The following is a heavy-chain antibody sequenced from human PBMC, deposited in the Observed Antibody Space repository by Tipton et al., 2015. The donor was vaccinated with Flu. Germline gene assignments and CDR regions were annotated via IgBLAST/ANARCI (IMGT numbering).Heavy chain of an antibody. CDR2: ISSSSSYI. Sequence: GSLRLSCAASGFTFSSYSMNWVRQAPGKGLEWVSSISSSSSYIYYADSVKGRFTISRDNDKNSLYLQMNSLRAEDTAVYYCARDLVVARDYLHYYDSSGCFDYWGQGTLVTVSS. CDR1: GFTFSSYS. D-gene: IGHD3-22*01. J-gene: IGHJ4*02. V-gene: IGHV3-21*01. CDR3: ARDLVVARDYLHYYDSSGCFDY.